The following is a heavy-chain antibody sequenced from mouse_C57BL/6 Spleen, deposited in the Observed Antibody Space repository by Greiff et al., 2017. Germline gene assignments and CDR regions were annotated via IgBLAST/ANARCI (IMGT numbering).Heavy chain of an antibody. V-gene: IGHV1-81*01. CDR3: AVLFAY. CDR1: GYTFTSYG. J-gene: IGHJ3*01. Sequence: QVQLQQSGAALARPGASVKLSCKASGYTFTSYGISWVKQRTGQGLEWIGEIYPISCNTYYNEKFKGPATLTADKSSSTAYMELRSLTSEDCAVYFCAVLFAYWGQGTLVTVSA. CDR2: IYPISCNT.